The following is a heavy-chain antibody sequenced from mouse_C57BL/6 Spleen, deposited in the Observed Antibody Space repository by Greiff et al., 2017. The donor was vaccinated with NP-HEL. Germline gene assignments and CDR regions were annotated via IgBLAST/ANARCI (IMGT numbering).Heavy chain of an antibody. CDR2: IDPSDSYT. J-gene: IGHJ2*01. Sequence: QVQLQQPGAELVMPGASVKLSCKASGYTFTSYWMHWVKQRPGQGLAWIGEIDPSDSYTNYNQKFKGKSTLTVDKSSSTAYMQLSSLTSEDSAVYYCARSYDYDVYFDYWGKGTTLTVSS. V-gene: IGHV1-69*01. D-gene: IGHD2-4*01. CDR1: GYTFTSYW. CDR3: ARSYDYDVYFDY.